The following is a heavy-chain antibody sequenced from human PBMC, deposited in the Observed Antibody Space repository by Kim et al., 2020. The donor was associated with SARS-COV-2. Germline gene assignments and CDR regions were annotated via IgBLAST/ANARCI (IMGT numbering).Heavy chain of an antibody. Sequence: GGSLRLSCAASGFTFSNAWMSWVRQAPGKGLEWVGRIKSKTDGGTTDYAAPVKGRFTISRDDSKNTLYLQMNSLKTEDTAVYYCTTKVAAAGTSNRVYFDLWGRGTLVTVSS. V-gene: IGHV3-15*01. CDR1: GFTFSNAW. CDR3: TTKVAAAGTSNRVYFDL. CDR2: IKSKTDGGTT. J-gene: IGHJ2*01. D-gene: IGHD6-13*01.